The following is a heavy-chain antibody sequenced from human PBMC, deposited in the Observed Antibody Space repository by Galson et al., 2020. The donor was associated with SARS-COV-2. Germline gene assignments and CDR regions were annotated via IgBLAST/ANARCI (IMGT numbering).Heavy chain of an antibody. CDR2: MYPGDSDT. J-gene: IGHJ1*01. D-gene: IGHD4-17*01. CDR3: ARQINYGGNPIEYFQH. CDR1: GYSFTSYW. V-gene: IGHV5-51*01. Sequence: GESLKISCKGSGYSFTSYWIGWVRQMPGKGLEWMGIMYPGDSDTRYSPSFQGQVTISADKSISTAYLQWSSLKASDTAMYYCARQINYGGNPIEYFQHWGQGTLVTVSS.